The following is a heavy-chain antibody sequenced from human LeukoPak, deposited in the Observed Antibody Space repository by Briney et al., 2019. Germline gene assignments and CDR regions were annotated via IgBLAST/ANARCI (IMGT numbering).Heavy chain of an antibody. V-gene: IGHV3-21*01. CDR1: GFTFSSYS. Sequence: GGSLRLSCAASGFTFSSYSMNWVRQAPGKGLEWVSSISSSSSYIYYADSVKGRFTISRDNAKNSLYLQMNSRRAEDTAVYYCARGLWFGELPPIWGQGTMVTVSS. D-gene: IGHD3-10*01. J-gene: IGHJ3*02. CDR2: ISSSSSYI. CDR3: ARGLWFGELPPI.